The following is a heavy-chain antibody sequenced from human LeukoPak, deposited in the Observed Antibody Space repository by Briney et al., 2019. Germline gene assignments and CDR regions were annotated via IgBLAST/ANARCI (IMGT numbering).Heavy chain of an antibody. CDR2: ISWNSGSI. CDR3: AKDLLEDYVWGSYSY. Sequence: AGGSLRLSCAASGFTFDDYAMHWVRQAPGKGLEWVSGISWNSGSIGYADSVKGRFTTSRDNAKNSLYLQMNSLRAEDTALYYCAKDLLEDYVWGSYSYWGQGTLVTVSS. D-gene: IGHD3-16*01. CDR1: GFTFDDYA. J-gene: IGHJ4*02. V-gene: IGHV3-9*01.